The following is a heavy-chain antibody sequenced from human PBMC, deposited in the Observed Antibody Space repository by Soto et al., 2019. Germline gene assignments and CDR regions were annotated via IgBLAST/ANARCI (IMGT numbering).Heavy chain of an antibody. CDR1: EDIFINYW. V-gene: IGHV5-51*01. Sequence: GESLKISCKASEDIFINYWIGWVRQMPGRGLEWMGIIYPGDSGTRYSPSFEGQVTFSVDKSINTAYLHVSTLKASDTAMFYCVRRRGYSSSGAFDYWAQGTLVTVSS. J-gene: IGHJ4*02. CDR3: VRRRGYSSSGAFDY. CDR2: IYPGDSGT. D-gene: IGHD6-6*01.